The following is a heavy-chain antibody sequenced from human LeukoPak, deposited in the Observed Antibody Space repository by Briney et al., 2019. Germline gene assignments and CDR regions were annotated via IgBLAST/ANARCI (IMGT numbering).Heavy chain of an antibody. CDR3: ARVAVAGPTGWFDS. J-gene: IGHJ5*01. CDR1: GFTFSSYG. V-gene: IGHV3-30*03. D-gene: IGHD6-19*01. Sequence: GGSPRLSCAASGFTFSSYGMHWVRQAPGKGLEWVAVISYVGSNKYYADSVKGRFTISRDNVDNVVHLQMSSLTNEDTAVYYCARVAVAGPTGWFDSWGQGTLVTVSS. CDR2: ISYVGSNK.